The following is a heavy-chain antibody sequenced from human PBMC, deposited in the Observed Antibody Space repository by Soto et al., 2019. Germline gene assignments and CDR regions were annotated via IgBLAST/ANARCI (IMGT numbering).Heavy chain of an antibody. D-gene: IGHD3-16*02. CDR2: ISSSSSYI. CDR3: ARGGGMITFGGVIAFDAFDI. V-gene: IGHV3-21*01. CDR1: GFTFSSYS. Sequence: GGSLRLSCAASGFTFSSYSMNWVRQAPGKGLEWVSSISSSSSYIYYADSVKGRFTISRDNAKNSLYLQMNSLRAEDTAVYYCARGGGMITFGGVIAFDAFDIWGQGTMVTVSS. J-gene: IGHJ3*02.